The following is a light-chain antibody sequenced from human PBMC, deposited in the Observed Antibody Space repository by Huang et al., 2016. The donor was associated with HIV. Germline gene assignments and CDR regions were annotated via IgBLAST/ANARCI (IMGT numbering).Light chain of an antibody. CDR2: LGS. J-gene: IGKJ2*02. CDR3: MQSLQTGT. V-gene: IGKV2-28*01. CDR1: QSLLQRNEYND. Sequence: EIVMTQSPLSLPVTPGEPASISCRSSQSLLQRNEYNDLDWDLKKTGQSPQLLIYLGSNRASGVPDRFSGSGSGTDFTLKISRVEAEDVGVYYCMQSLQTGTFGQGTKLEIK.